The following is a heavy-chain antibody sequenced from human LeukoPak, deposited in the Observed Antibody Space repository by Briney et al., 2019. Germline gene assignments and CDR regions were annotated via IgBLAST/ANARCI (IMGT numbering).Heavy chain of an antibody. J-gene: IGHJ4*02. CDR1: GFTFSSYG. CDR2: TWYDGRNN. V-gene: IGHV3-33*01. D-gene: IGHD6-13*01. CDR3: AARSWPFDY. Sequence: GKSLRLSCAASGFTFSSYGMHWVRQAPGKGLEWVAVTWYDGRNNYYADSVKGRFTISRDNFKSTLYLQMNSLRAEDTAVYYCAARSWPFDYWGQGTLVTVSS.